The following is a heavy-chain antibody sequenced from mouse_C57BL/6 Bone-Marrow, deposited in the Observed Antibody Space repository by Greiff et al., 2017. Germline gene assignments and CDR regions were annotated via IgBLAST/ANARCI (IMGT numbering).Heavy chain of an antibody. CDR2: IDPNSGGT. V-gene: IGHV1-72*01. CDR1: GYTFTSYW. D-gene: IGHD1-1*01. J-gene: IGHJ3*01. Sequence: VQLQQPGAELVKPGASVKLSCKASGYTFTSYWMHWVKQRPGRGLEWIGRIDPNSGGTKYNEKFKSKVTLSVDKPSSTAYMQLSSLTSEDAAVYYCARHPAVVATWGTWFAYGGQGTLVTVSA. CDR3: ARHPAVVATWGTWFAY.